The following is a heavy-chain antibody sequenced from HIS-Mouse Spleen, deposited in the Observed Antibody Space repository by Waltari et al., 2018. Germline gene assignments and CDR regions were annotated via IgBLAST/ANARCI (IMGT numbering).Heavy chain of an antibody. J-gene: IGHJ5*02. D-gene: IGHD3-3*01. Sequence: QVQLQESGPGLVKPSQTLSLPCTVSGASISSGVYYWTCIRQHPGKRLVGIGYIYYSGSTYYNPSLKSRVTISVDTSKNQFSLKLSSVTAADTAVYYCARSPYYDFWSGYSDNWFDPWGQGTLVTVSS. CDR3: ARSPYYDFWSGYSDNWFDP. V-gene: IGHV4-31*03. CDR2: IYYSGST. CDR1: GASISSGVYY.